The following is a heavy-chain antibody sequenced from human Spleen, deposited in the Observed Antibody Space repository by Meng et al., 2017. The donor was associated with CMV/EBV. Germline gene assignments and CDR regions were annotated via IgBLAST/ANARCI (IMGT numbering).Heavy chain of an antibody. CDR3: ARIIITGTGDFDY. D-gene: IGHD1/OR15-1a*01. V-gene: IGHV3-30*04. Sequence: GESLKISCVASTFSFSDYAMHWVRQAPGKGLEWVADISPDGMTTFYADSVKGRLTISRDNAKNSLYLQMNSLRAEDTAVYYCARIIITGTGDFDYWGQGTLVTVSS. J-gene: IGHJ4*02. CDR2: ISPDGMTT. CDR1: TFSFSDYA.